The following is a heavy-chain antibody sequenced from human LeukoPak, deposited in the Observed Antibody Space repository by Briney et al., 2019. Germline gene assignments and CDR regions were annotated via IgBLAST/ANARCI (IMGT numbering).Heavy chain of an antibody. Sequence: SQTLSLTCTVSGGSISSGGYYWSWIRQHPGKGLEWIGYIYYSGSTYYNPSLKSRVTISVDTSKNQFSLRLSSVTAADTAVYYCVREGITMTKGLDWGQGTLVTVSS. CDR3: VREGITMTKGLD. CDR2: IYYSGST. J-gene: IGHJ4*02. V-gene: IGHV4-31*03. D-gene: IGHD3-22*01. CDR1: GGSISSGGYY.